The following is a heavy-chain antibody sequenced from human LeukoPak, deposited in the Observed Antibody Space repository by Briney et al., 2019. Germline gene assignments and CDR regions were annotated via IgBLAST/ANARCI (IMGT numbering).Heavy chain of an antibody. Sequence: PGGSLRLSCAASGFTVSSSYMSWVRQAPGKGLEWVSVIYSGGSTYYADSVKGRFTISRDNSKNTLYLQMNSLRAEDTAVYYCARTTIFHRTFDYWGQGTPVTVSS. D-gene: IGHD1-14*01. CDR3: ARTTIFHRTFDY. CDR1: GFTVSSSY. V-gene: IGHV3-53*01. J-gene: IGHJ4*02. CDR2: IYSGGST.